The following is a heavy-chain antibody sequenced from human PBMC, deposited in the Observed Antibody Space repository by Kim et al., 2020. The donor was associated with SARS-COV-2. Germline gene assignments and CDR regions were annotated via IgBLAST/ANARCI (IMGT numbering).Heavy chain of an antibody. V-gene: IGHV4-34*01. Sequence: SETLSLTCAVYGGSFSGYYWSWIRQPPGKGLEWIGEINHSGSTNYNPSLKSRVTISVDTSKNQFSLKLSSVTAADTAVYYCARGSSSGYSSSWTRFDPWGQGTLVTVSS. CDR2: INHSGST. J-gene: IGHJ5*02. CDR3: ARGSSSGYSSSWTRFDP. CDR1: GGSFSGYY. D-gene: IGHD6-13*01.